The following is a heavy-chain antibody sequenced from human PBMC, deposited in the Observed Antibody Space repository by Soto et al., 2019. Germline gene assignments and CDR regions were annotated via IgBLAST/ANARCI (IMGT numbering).Heavy chain of an antibody. CDR3: ARDGAWDIVVVPAQELYYYYYYGMDV. V-gene: IGHV3-30-3*01. CDR2: ISYDGSNK. J-gene: IGHJ6*02. Sequence: PGGSLRLSCAASGFTFSSYAMHWVRQAPGKGLEWVAVISYDGSNKYYADSVKGRFTISRDNSKNTLYLQVNSLRAEDTAVYYCARDGAWDIVVVPAQELYYYYYYGMDVWGQGTTVTVSS. D-gene: IGHD2-2*01. CDR1: GFTFSSYA.